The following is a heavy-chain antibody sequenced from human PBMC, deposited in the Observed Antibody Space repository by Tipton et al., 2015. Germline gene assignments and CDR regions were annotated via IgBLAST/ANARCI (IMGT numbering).Heavy chain of an antibody. CDR2: MYYGGTT. Sequence: TLSLTCDVSGVSISSRNWWSWVRQPPGKGLEWIGEMYYGGTTNYNPSLKSRVTMSLDKAKNQFSLRLISVTAAGTAIYYCTRYVYGVIPSGVYWGQGTLVTVSS. V-gene: IGHV4-4*02. D-gene: IGHD3-3*01. CDR3: TRYVYGVIPSGVY. J-gene: IGHJ4*02. CDR1: GVSISSRNW.